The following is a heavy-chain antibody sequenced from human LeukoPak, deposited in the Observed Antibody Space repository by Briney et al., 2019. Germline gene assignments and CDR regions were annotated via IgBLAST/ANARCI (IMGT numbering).Heavy chain of an antibody. CDR1: GFTFSSFW. V-gene: IGHV3-48*02. D-gene: IGHD3-10*01. J-gene: IGHJ4*02. CDR3: ARKEIASGSYYSPLNY. CDR2: ISSSSSTI. Sequence: AGGSLRLSCAASGFTFSSFWMSWVRQAPGKGLEWVSYISSSSSTIYYADSVKGRFTISRDNAKNSLYLQMNSLRDEDTAVYYCARKEIASGSYYSPLNYWGQGTLVTVSS.